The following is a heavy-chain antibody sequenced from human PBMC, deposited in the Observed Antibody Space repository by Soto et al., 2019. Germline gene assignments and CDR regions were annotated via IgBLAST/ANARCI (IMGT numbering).Heavy chain of an antibody. CDR1: GGTFSSYA. D-gene: IGHD6-19*01. V-gene: IGHV1-69*01. CDR2: IIPIFGTA. J-gene: IGHJ4*02. Sequence: QVQLVQSGAEVKKPGSSVKVSCKASGGTFSSYAISWVRQAPGQGLEWMGGIIPIFGTANYAQKFRGRVTITAYESTSTAYMELSSLRSEDTAVYYCARAPEPDSGWFYYFDYWGKGTLVTVSS. CDR3: ARAPEPDSGWFYYFDY.